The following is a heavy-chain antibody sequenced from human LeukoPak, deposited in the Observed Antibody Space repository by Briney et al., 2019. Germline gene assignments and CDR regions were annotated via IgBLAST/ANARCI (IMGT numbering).Heavy chain of an antibody. CDR1: GFTFSSYE. Sequence: PGGSLRLSCAASGFTFSSYEMNWVRQAPGKGLEWVSYISSSGSTIYYADSVKGRFTISRDNAKNSLYLQMNSLRAGDTAVYYCAGAYGDRRYWGQGTLVTVSS. V-gene: IGHV3-48*03. CDR3: AGAYGDRRY. J-gene: IGHJ4*02. D-gene: IGHD4-17*01. CDR2: ISSSGSTI.